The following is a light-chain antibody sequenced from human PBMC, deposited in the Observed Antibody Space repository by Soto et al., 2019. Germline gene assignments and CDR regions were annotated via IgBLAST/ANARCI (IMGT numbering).Light chain of an antibody. Sequence: IVMKPSPATRSVSPGERATLSFRASQSVSSSYLAWYQQKPGQAPRLLIYGASSRATGIPDRFSGSASGTDFPLTISRMEPEDFALYYCQQYGSSPTFGQGTKVDIK. J-gene: IGKJ1*01. CDR3: QQYGSSPT. CDR1: QSVSSSY. CDR2: GAS. V-gene: IGKV3-20*01.